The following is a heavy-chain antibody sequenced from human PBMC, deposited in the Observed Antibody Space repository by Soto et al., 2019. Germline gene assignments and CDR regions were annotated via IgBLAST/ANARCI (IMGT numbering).Heavy chain of an antibody. CDR2: IYYSGST. CDR1: GGSISSNSYY. Sequence: HLQLQESGPGLVKPSETLSLTCTVSGGSISSNSYYWGWIRQPPGKGLEWIGSIYYSGSTYYNPSLKSRVTISVDTAKNQFALKLSSVTAADTAVYYCASPYYYGSGMVFHPWGQGTLVTVSS. D-gene: IGHD3-10*01. J-gene: IGHJ5*02. CDR3: ASPYYYGSGMVFHP. V-gene: IGHV4-39*01.